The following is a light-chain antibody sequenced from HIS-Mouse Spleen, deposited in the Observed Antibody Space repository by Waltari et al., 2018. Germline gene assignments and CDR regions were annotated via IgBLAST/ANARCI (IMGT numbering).Light chain of an antibody. J-gene: IGLJ3*02. CDR1: SSDVGSYNL. V-gene: IGLV2-23*01. CDR2: EGS. CDR3: CSYAGSSTCV. Sequence: QSALTQPASVSGSPVQSITISCTGTSSDVGSYNLVSWYQQHPGKAPKLIIYEGSKRPSGVSHLFSGSKSGNTASLTISGLQAEDEADYYCCSYAGSSTCVFGGGTKLTVL.